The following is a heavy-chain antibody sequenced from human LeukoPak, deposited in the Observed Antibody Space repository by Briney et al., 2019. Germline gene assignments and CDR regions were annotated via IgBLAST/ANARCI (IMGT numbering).Heavy chain of an antibody. J-gene: IGHJ4*02. CDR3: VSPRGFSHGYFDY. CDR1: GGSISSSSAY. V-gene: IGHV4-39*01. D-gene: IGHD5-18*01. CDR2: IYYRENT. Sequence: SETLSLTCTVSGGSISSSSAYWGWLRQPPGKGLEWIGSIYYRENTYYNPSLKSRVTISADTSKNQFSLTLGSVSATDTAVYYCVSPRGFSHGYFDYWGQGTRVTVSS.